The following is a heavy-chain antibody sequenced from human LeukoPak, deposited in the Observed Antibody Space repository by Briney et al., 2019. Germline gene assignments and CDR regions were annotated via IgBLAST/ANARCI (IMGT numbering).Heavy chain of an antibody. Sequence: GGSLRLSCAASGFTFSSYWMHWVRQAPGKGLVWVSRINSDGSTTSSADSVKGRVTISRDNAKNTVYLQMNSLRAEDTAVYYCVRGNGDIVAFDIWGQGTMVTVSS. CDR1: GFTFSSYW. CDR3: VRGNGDIVAFDI. J-gene: IGHJ3*02. V-gene: IGHV3-74*01. CDR2: INSDGSTT. D-gene: IGHD2-15*01.